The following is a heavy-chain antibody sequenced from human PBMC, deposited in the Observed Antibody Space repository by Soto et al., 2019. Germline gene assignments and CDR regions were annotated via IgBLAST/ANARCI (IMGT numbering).Heavy chain of an antibody. D-gene: IGHD2-21*02. V-gene: IGHV1-18*01. Sequence: QVQLVQSGAEVKKPGASVKVSCKASGYTFTSYGISWVRQAPGQGLEWMGWISAYNGNTNYAQKLQGRVTMTTDTSPSTAYMGLRRLRSDDTAVYYWARVAEVTATLAVDYWGQGTLVNVSS. J-gene: IGHJ4*02. CDR3: ARVAEVTATLAVDY. CDR2: ISAYNGNT. CDR1: GYTFTSYG.